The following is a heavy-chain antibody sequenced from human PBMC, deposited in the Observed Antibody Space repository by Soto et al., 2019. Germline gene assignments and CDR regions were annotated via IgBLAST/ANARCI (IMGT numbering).Heavy chain of an antibody. J-gene: IGHJ4*02. CDR2: ISAYNGTA. CDR3: ARPEGRDGSFDY. D-gene: IGHD5-12*01. V-gene: IGHV1-18*01. Sequence: GASVKVSCKASGYTFTSYGISWVRQAPGQGLDWMGWISAYNGTANYAQKFQGRVTITADESTSTAYMELSSLRSEDTAVYYCARPEGRDGSFDYWGQGTLVTVSS. CDR1: GYTFTSYG.